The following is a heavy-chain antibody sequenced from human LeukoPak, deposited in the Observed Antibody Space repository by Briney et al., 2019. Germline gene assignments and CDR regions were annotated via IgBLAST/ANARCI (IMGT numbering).Heavy chain of an antibody. D-gene: IGHD2-2*01. J-gene: IGHJ4*02. CDR1: GFTFSSYG. V-gene: IGHV3-23*01. CDR3: AKGVVVAPDVTPFDY. CDR2: ISGRGASK. Sequence: GGSLRLSCAASGFTFSSYGMSWVRQAPGKGLEWVSGISGRGASKYYADSVKGRFAISRDNSKNTLYLQMNSLRAEDTAVYYCAKGVVVAPDVTPFDYWGQGTLVTVSS.